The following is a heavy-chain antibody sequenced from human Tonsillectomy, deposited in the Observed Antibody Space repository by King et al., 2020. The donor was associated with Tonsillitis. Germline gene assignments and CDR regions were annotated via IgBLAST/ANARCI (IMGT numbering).Heavy chain of an antibody. J-gene: IGHJ2*01. Sequence: VQLQESGPGLVKPSETLSLTCTVSGGSISGHFWTWIRQSPGKGLEWIGYIYYSGATDYNPSLKSRVSISVDTSKNQFSLTLRSVTAADTAVYYCARQAKNYNILIGHYWYFDPWGRGTLVTVSS. CDR1: GGSISGHF. D-gene: IGHD3-9*01. CDR3: ARQAKNYNILIGHYWYFDP. V-gene: IGHV4-59*08. CDR2: IYYSGAT.